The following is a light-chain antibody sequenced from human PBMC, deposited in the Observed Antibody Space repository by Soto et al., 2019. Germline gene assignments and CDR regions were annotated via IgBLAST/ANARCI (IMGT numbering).Light chain of an antibody. J-gene: IGLJ1*01. V-gene: IGLV1-47*02. CDR1: SSNIGSNY. CDR3: AAWDDSLSGYV. Sequence: QSVLTQPPSASGTPGQSVTISCSGSSSNIGSNYVYWYHQLPGTAPKLLIYSNNQRPSGVPDRFSGSKSGTSASLAISGLRSEDEADYYCAAWDDSLSGYVFGTGTKLTVL. CDR2: SNN.